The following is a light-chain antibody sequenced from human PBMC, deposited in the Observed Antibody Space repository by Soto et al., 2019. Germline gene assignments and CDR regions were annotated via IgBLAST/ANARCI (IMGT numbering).Light chain of an antibody. Sequence: EIVMTQSPATLSVSPGERATLSCRASQSVSSNLAWYQQKPGQPPRLLIYGASTRATGIAARFSGSGSGPEFTLTISSLQSEDFAVYYCQQYNNWPQTFGQGTKVEIK. J-gene: IGKJ1*01. CDR2: GAS. CDR3: QQYNNWPQT. CDR1: QSVSSN. V-gene: IGKV3-15*01.